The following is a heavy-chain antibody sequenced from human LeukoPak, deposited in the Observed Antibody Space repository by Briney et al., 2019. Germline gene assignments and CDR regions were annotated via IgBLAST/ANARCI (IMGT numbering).Heavy chain of an antibody. J-gene: IGHJ4*02. CDR3: ARERSGWYERWLDY. V-gene: IGHV3-7*01. D-gene: IGHD6-19*01. CDR2: IKQDGSER. CDR1: GLTFRNYW. Sequence: GGSLRLSCAASGLTFRNYWMTWVRQAPGKGLECVATIKQDGSERYYVDSVKGQFTISRDNAKNSLYLQMNSLRAEDTAVYYCARERSGWYERWLDYWGQGTLVTVSS.